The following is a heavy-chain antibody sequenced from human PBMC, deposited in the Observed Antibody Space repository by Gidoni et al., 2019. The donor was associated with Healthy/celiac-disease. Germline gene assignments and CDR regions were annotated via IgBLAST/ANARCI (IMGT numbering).Heavy chain of an antibody. Sequence: QVQLQQWGAGLLKPSETLSLTCAVYGGSFSGYSWSWIRQPPGKGLEWIGEINHSGSTNYNPSLKSRVTISVDTSKNQFSLKLSSVTAADTAVYYCARGLGPGAYGMDVWGQGTTVTVSS. V-gene: IGHV4-34*01. D-gene: IGHD3-3*01. CDR3: ARGLGPGAYGMDV. J-gene: IGHJ6*02. CDR1: GGSFSGYS. CDR2: INHSGST.